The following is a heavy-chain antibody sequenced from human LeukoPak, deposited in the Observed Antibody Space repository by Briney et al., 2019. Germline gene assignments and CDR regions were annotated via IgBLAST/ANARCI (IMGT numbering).Heavy chain of an antibody. CDR1: GYTFTSYD. Sequence: ASVKVSCKASGYTFTSYDINWVRQATGQGLEWMGWMNPNSGNTGYAQKFQGRVTITRNTSISTAYMELSSLRSEDTAVYYCARVTGPYSSGWGYFQHWGQGTLVTVSS. D-gene: IGHD6-19*01. J-gene: IGHJ1*01. CDR3: ARVTGPYSSGWGYFQH. CDR2: MNPNSGNT. V-gene: IGHV1-8*03.